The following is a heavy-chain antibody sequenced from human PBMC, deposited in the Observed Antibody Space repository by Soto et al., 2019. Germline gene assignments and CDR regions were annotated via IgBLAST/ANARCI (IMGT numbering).Heavy chain of an antibody. CDR3: ARSSSEPSWFDP. CDR2: IYYSGST. J-gene: IGHJ5*02. V-gene: IGHV4-30-4*01. Sequence: SETLSLTCTVSGGSISSGDYYWSWIRQPPGKGLEWIGYIYYSGSTYYNPSLKSRVTISVDTSKNQFSLKLSSVTAADTAVYYCARSSSEPSWFDPWGQGTLVTVSS. D-gene: IGHD3-22*01. CDR1: GGSISSGDYY.